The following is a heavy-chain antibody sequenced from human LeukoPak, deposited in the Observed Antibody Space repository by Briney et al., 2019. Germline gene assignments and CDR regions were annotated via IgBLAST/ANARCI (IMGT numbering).Heavy chain of an antibody. J-gene: IGHJ4*02. Sequence: PGGSLRFSCAASGFTFSSYAMSWVRQAPGKGLEWVSAISGSGVSTYYADSVKGRFTISRDNSKHTMYLQMNSLRAEDTAVYYCAKVKRKQEGWVFADYWGQGTLVTVSS. CDR2: ISGSGVST. CDR1: GFTFSSYA. CDR3: AKVKRKQEGWVFADY. D-gene: IGHD1-26*01. V-gene: IGHV3-23*01.